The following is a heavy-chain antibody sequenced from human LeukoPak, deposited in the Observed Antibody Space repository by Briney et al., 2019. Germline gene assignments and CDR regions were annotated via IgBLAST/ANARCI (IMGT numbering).Heavy chain of an antibody. D-gene: IGHD2-21*02. Sequence: GGSLRLSCAAPGFTLRTYDMHSVRQAPGKGLEWVSYIPTSGNGIYYADSVKGRFTVSRDNAKNALYLQMTSLRAEDTGVYYCARAELRCGGDCLQHWGQGTLVTVSS. V-gene: IGHV3-48*03. CDR2: IPTSGNGI. J-gene: IGHJ4*02. CDR3: ARAELRCGGDCLQH. CDR1: GFTLRTYD.